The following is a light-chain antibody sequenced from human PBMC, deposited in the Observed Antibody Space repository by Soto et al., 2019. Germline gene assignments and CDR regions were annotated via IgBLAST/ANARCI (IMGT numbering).Light chain of an antibody. CDR1: QSISSY. Sequence: DIQMTQSPSSLSASVGDRVTITCRASQSISSYLNWYQQKPGKAPKLLIYAASSLQSGVPSRFSGSGSGTDFTLTISSLQPEDFATYYCLQDFNYPWTFGQGTKVEI. CDR3: LQDFNYPWT. CDR2: AAS. J-gene: IGKJ1*01. V-gene: IGKV1-39*01.